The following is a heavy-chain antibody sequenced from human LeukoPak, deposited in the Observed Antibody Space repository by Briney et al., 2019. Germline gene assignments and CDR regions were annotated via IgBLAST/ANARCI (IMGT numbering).Heavy chain of an antibody. CDR2: ISSSSSYT. J-gene: IGHJ6*04. D-gene: IGHD3-10*01. Sequence: GGSLRLSCAASGFTFSDYYMSWIRQAPGKGLEWVSYISSSSSYTNYADSVKGRFTISRDNAKNSLYLQMNSLRAEDTAVYYCARDRGVLWFGDLYGMDDWGKGTTVTVSS. V-gene: IGHV3-11*06. CDR3: ARDRGVLWFGDLYGMDD. CDR1: GFTFSDYY.